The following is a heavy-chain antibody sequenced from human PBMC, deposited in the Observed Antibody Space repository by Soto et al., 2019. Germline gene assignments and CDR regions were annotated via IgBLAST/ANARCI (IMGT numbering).Heavy chain of an antibody. Sequence: SETLSLTCTVSGGSISSYYWSWIRQPPGKGLEWIGYIYYSGSTNYNPSLKSRVTISVDTSKNQFSLKLSSVTAADTAVYYCARETYYYGSGSYSNIWGQGTMVTV. V-gene: IGHV4-59*01. D-gene: IGHD3-10*01. CDR3: ARETYYYGSGSYSNI. CDR2: IYYSGST. CDR1: GGSISSYY. J-gene: IGHJ3*02.